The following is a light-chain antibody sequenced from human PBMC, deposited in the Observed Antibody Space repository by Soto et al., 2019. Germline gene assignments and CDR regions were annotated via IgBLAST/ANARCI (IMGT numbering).Light chain of an antibody. J-gene: IGKJ1*01. CDR3: QQYNNWPRT. CDR1: QSVSSN. CDR2: GAA. Sequence: EIVMTQSPATLSVSPGERATLSCRASQSVSSNLAWYQQKPGQAPRLLIYGAATRAIGIPARFSGSGSGTEFTLTISSLQSEDFAVYYCQQYNNWPRTFGQGTKVEIK. V-gene: IGKV3-15*01.